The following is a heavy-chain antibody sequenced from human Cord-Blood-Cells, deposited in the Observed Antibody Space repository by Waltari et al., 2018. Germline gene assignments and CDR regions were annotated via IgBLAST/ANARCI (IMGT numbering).Heavy chain of an antibody. J-gene: IGHJ4*02. Sequence: QVQPVQSGAEVKKPGSSVSVSCKAAEGTFSSYALSWVRQAPGQGIEWMGGIIPIFGTANYAQKFQGRVTITADESTSTAYMELSSRRSEDTAVYYCASLEQLVRDYWGQGTLVTVSS. CDR3: ASLEQLVRDY. V-gene: IGHV1-69*01. CDR2: IIPIFGTA. CDR1: EGTFSSYA. D-gene: IGHD6-13*01.